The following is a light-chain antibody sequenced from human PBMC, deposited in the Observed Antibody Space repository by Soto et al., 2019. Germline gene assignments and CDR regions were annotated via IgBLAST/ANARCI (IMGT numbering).Light chain of an antibody. V-gene: IGKV3-20*01. J-gene: IGKJ1*01. CDR3: QQYQNSPRT. CDR2: DTP. Sequence: ETVLTQSPGTLSLSPGERATVSCRASQSVGGNSLSWYQQRHGQAPRPPIYDTPKRATGIPDRFSGSGSGTDVTLTISRLEPADFAVYDCQQYQNSPRTFGQGTKVDIK. CDR1: QSVGGNS.